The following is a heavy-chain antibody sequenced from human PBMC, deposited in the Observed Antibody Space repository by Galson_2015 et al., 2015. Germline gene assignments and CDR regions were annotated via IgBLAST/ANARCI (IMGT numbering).Heavy chain of an antibody. CDR2: TYYRSKWGN. CDR1: GDSVSNNDAS. Sequence: CAISGDSVSNNDASWNWIRQSPSRGLEWLGRTYYRSKWGNSYAVSVKSRITNTPDTSKNHFSLQLRSVTPEDTAVYYCARDYGWGFDYLGQGALVTVYS. V-gene: IGHV6-1*01. J-gene: IGHJ4*02. D-gene: IGHD1-26*01. CDR3: ARDYGWGFDY.